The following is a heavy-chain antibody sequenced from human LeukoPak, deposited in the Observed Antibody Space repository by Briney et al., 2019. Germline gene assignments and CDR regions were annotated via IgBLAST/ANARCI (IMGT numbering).Heavy chain of an antibody. J-gene: IGHJ3*02. D-gene: IGHD2-21*02. CDR1: GYSISSGYY. CDR3: ARGIVVVTNDAFDI. Sequence: SETLSLTCTVSGYSISSGYYWGWIRQPPGKGLEWIGSIYHSGSTYYNPSLKSRVTISVDTSKNQFSLKLSSVTAADTAVYYCARGIVVVTNDAFDIWGQGTMVTVSS. V-gene: IGHV4-38-2*02. CDR2: IYHSGST.